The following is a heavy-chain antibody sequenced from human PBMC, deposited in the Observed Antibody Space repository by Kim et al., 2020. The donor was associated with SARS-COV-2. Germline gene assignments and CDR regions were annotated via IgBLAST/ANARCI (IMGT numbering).Heavy chain of an antibody. D-gene: IGHD2-21*01. J-gene: IGHJ4*02. CDR1: GFRFSDTY. Sequence: GGSLRLSCEASGFRFSDTYMDWVRQAPGKGLEWVGRIRNKANGYAVESAASLKGRFFISRDDSKNSLYLQMNSLKVEDTAMYYCARDLLRPGDRWGQGTLVTVSS. CDR2: IRNKANGYAV. CDR3: ARDLLRPGDR. V-gene: IGHV3-72*01.